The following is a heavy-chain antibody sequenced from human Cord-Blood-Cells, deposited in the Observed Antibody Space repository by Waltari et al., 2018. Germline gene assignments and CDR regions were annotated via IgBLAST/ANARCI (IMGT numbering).Heavy chain of an antibody. D-gene: IGHD1-26*01. Sequence: QVQLVQSGAEVKQPGASVKVSCKASGSTFTGYYLHWLRQAPGKGLEWMGWINPNSGGTNYAQKFQGRVTMTRDTSISTAYMELSRLRSDDTAVYYCARKWGSRAWYFDLWGRGTLVTVSS. J-gene: IGHJ2*01. CDR3: ARKWGSRAWYFDL. V-gene: IGHV1-2*02. CDR1: GSTFTGYY. CDR2: INPNSGGT.